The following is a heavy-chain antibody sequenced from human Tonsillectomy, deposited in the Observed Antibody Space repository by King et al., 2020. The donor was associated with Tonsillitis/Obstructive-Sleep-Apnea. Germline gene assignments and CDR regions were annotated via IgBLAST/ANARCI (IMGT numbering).Heavy chain of an antibody. CDR1: GFSLSTSGVA. D-gene: IGHD3-22*01. CDR2: IYWDDVK. J-gene: IGHJ4*02. Sequence: TLKESGPTLVKPTQTLTLTCTFSGFSLSTSGVAVGWIRQPPGKALEWLALIYWDDVKRYSPSLKSRLTITKDTSKNQVVLTMTNMDPVDTATYYCAHRPDDSSGYYYFDYWGQGTLVTVSS. CDR3: AHRPDDSSGYYYFDY. V-gene: IGHV2-5*02.